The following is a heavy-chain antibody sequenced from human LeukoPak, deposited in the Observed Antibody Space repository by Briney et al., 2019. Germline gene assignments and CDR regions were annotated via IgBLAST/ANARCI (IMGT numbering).Heavy chain of an antibody. J-gene: IGHJ6*04. CDR2: IYHSGST. V-gene: IGHV4-30-2*06. Sequence: PSETLSLTCAVSGGSISSGGYSWNWIRQSPGKGLEWIGYIYHSGSTYYNPSLKSRVTISVDRSKNQFSLKLSSVTAADTAVYFCAREVVVPAAMSFRYYYYGMDVWGKGTTVTVSS. CDR1: GGSISSGGYS. CDR3: AREVVVPAAMSFRYYYYGMDV. D-gene: IGHD2-2*01.